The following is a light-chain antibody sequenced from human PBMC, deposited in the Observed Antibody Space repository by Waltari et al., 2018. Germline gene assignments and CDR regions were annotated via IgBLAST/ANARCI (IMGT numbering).Light chain of an antibody. CDR1: KSIGSS. V-gene: IGKV1-5*03. J-gene: IGKJ1*01. CDR3: QQYDSLWT. CDR2: KAS. Sequence: DIQMTQSPSTLSTSVEDRVTITCRASKSIGSSLAWYQQKPGKAPQVLIYKASTLESGVPSRCSGSGSGKEFTIIIRGLQPDDFATYYCQQYDSLWTFGQGTKLEVK.